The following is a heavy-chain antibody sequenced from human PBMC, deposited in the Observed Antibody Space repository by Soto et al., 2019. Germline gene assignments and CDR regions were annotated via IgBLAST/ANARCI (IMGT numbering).Heavy chain of an antibody. J-gene: IGHJ3*01. Sequence: QVQLVQSGAEVKKPGASVKVSCTTSGYTFSGQYINWVRQAPGQGLEWMGLINPKTGATNYARDFQDWVTMTSDTSMTTVYLELTSLTSDHTAVYYCAREEIGSFDFWGQGTMVTVSS. CDR2: INPKTGAT. D-gene: IGHD6-13*01. CDR3: AREEIGSFDF. CDR1: GYTFSGQY. V-gene: IGHV1-2*04.